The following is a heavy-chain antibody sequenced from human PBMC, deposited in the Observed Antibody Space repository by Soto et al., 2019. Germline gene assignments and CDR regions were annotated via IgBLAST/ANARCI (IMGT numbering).Heavy chain of an antibody. V-gene: IGHV3-21*01. CDR3: ARDALAYCGGDCYSNWYFDL. Sequence: EVQLVESGGGLVKPGGSLRLSCAASRFTFSSYSMNWVRQAPGKGLEWVSSISSSSSYIYYADSVKGRFTISRDNAKNSLYLQMNRLRAEATAVYYCARDALAYCGGDCYSNWYFDLWGRGTLVTVSS. CDR1: RFTFSSYS. J-gene: IGHJ2*01. CDR2: ISSSSSYI. D-gene: IGHD2-21*02.